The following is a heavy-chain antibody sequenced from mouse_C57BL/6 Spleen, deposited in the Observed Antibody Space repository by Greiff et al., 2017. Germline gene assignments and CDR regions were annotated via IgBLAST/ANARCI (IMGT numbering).Heavy chain of an antibody. J-gene: IGHJ1*03. CDR3: ARGATTVVASPRYWYFDV. CDR2: IHPNSGST. D-gene: IGHD1-1*01. V-gene: IGHV1-64*01. Sequence: VKLQQPGAELVKPGASVKLSCKASGYTFTSYWMHWVKQRPGQGLEWIGMIHPNSGSTNYNEKFKSKATLTVDKSSSTAYMQLSSLTSEDSAVYYCARGATTVVASPRYWYFDVWGTGTTVTVSS. CDR1: GYTFTSYW.